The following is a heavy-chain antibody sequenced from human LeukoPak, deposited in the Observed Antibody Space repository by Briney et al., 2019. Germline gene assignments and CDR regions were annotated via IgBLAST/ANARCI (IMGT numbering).Heavy chain of an antibody. J-gene: IGHJ4*02. CDR2: INHSGST. V-gene: IGHV4-34*01. CDR3: ARDRKQQLGFFARYYFDY. CDR1: GVSFSGYY. D-gene: IGHD6-13*01. Sequence: ASETLSLTCAVYGVSFSGYYWSWIRQPPGKGLEWIGEINHSGSTNYNPSLKSRVTMSVDTSKNQFSLKLSSVTAADTAVYYCARDRKQQLGFFARYYFDYWGQGTLVTVSS.